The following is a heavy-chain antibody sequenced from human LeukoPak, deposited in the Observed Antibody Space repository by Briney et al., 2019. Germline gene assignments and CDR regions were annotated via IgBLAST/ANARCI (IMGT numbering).Heavy chain of an antibody. CDR1: QFSFSGYN. CDR3: ARAMSTWGGVRNYFDS. D-gene: IGHD3-16*01. Sequence: GGSLRLSCAASQFSFSGYNMNWVRQAPGKGLEWVAFIRSSGSLIYYAESVKGRFTISRDNARNSLYLQMNSVRVEDTAVYYCARAMSTWGGVRNYFDSWGRGALVTVSS. V-gene: IGHV3-48*04. J-gene: IGHJ4*02. CDR2: IRSSGSLI.